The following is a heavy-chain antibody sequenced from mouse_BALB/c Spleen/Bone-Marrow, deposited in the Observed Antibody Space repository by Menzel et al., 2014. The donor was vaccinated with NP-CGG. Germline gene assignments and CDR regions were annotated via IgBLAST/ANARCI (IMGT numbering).Heavy chain of an antibody. J-gene: IGHJ1*01. D-gene: IGHD2-14*01. CDR2: INPNNGGT. Sequence: SGPELVKPGASVKIPCKASGYTFTDYNMDWVKQSHGKSLEWIGDINPNNGGTIYNQKFKGKATLTVDKPSSTAYMELRSLTSEDTAVYYCARGYRYVYWYFDVWGAGSTVTVSP. CDR1: GYTFTDYN. CDR3: ARGYRYVYWYFDV. V-gene: IGHV1-18*01.